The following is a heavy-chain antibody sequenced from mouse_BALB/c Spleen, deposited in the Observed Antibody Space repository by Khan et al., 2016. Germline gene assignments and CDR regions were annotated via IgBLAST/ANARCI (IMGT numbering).Heavy chain of an antibody. J-gene: IGHJ2*01. V-gene: IGHV14-3*02. CDR1: GFNIKDTY. CDR3: SGGNSPFAY. D-gene: IGHD2-1*01. Sequence: VQLQQSGAELVKPGASVTLSCTASGFNIKDTYLHWVQQRPEQGPEWIGRIDPANGNLKFDPKFQGKATITADTYSNTTYLQPSGLKSEDTAFYYCSGGNSPFAYWGQGTTLTVSS. CDR2: IDPANGNL.